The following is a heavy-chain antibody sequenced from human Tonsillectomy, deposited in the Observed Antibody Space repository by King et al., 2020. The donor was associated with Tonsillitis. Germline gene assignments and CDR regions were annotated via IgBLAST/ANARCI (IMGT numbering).Heavy chain of an antibody. CDR2: ISSNGGST. J-gene: IGHJ3*02. Sequence: MHWVRQAPGKGLEYVSAISSNGGSTYYANSVKGRFTISRDNSKNTLYHQMGSLRAEAMAVYYCSRGAREAPDAFAIWGQGTMVTVSS. CDR3: SRGAREAPDAFAI. V-gene: IGHV3-64*01. D-gene: IGHD1-26*01.